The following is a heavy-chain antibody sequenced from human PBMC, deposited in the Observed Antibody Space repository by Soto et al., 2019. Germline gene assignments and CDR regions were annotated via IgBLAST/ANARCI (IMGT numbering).Heavy chain of an antibody. V-gene: IGHV3-21*01. CDR3: ARTNGGYCSSTSCTNYYYYYGMDV. CDR1: GFTFSSYS. J-gene: IGHJ6*02. D-gene: IGHD2-2*01. Sequence: GGSLRLSCAASGFTFSSYSMNWVRQAPGKGLEWVSSISSSSSYIYYADSVKGRFTISRDNAKNSLYLQMNSLRAEDTAVYYCARTNGGYCSSTSCTNYYYYYGMDVWGQGTTVTVSS. CDR2: ISSSSSYI.